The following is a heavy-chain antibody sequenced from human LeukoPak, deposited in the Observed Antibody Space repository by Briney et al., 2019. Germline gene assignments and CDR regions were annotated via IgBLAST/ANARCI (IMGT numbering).Heavy chain of an antibody. Sequence: GGSLRLSCAAAGFTVSSNYMSWVRQAPGKGLESVSAISGSGGSTYYADSVKGRFTISRDNSKSTLYLQMNSLRAEDTAVYYCAKPPCSGGSCYPFDPWGQGTLVTVSS. CDR1: GFTVSSNY. CDR2: ISGSGGST. D-gene: IGHD2-15*01. J-gene: IGHJ5*02. CDR3: AKPPCSGGSCYPFDP. V-gene: IGHV3-23*01.